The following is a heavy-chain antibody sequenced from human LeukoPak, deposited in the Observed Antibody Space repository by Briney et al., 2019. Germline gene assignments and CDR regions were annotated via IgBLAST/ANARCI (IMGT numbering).Heavy chain of an antibody. CDR3: ARVGREYDFWSGYRAANWFDP. CDR2: ISSSGSTI. D-gene: IGHD3-3*01. V-gene: IGHV3-11*01. Sequence: GGSLRLSCAASGFTFSDYYMSWIRQAPGKGLEWVSYISSSGSTIYNADSVKGRFTISRDNAKNSLYLQMNSLRAEDTAVYYCARVGREYDFWSGYRAANWFDPWGQGTLVTVSS. CDR1: GFTFSDYY. J-gene: IGHJ5*02.